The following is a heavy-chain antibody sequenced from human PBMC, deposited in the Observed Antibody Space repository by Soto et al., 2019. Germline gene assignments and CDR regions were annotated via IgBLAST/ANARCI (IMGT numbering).Heavy chain of an antibody. CDR1: GLTFSSYA. Sequence: GGSLRLSCAASGLTFSSYAMHWVRQAPGKGLEWVAVISYDGSNKYYADSVKGRFTISRDNSKNTLYLQMNSLRAEDTAVYYCARESGIAAAGPAFDYWGQGTLVTVS. CDR3: ARESGIAAAGPAFDY. J-gene: IGHJ4*02. D-gene: IGHD6-13*01. CDR2: ISYDGSNK. V-gene: IGHV3-30-3*01.